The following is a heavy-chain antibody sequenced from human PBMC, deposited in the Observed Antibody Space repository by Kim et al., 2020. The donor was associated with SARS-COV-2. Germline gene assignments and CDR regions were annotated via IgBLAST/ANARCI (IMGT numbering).Heavy chain of an antibody. V-gene: IGHV3-23*01. CDR3: AALIVVVSYFDY. CDR2: ISGSGGST. CDR1: GFTFSSYA. D-gene: IGHD3-22*01. J-gene: IGHJ4*02. Sequence: GGSLRLSCAASGFTFSSYAMSWVRQAPGKGLEWVSAISGSGGSTYYADSVKGRFTISRDNSKNTLYLQMNSLRAEDTAVYYCAALIVVVSYFDYWGQGTLVTVSS.